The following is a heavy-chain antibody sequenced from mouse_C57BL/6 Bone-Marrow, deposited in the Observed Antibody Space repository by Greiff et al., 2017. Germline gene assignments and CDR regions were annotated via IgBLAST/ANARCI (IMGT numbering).Heavy chain of an antibody. D-gene: IGHD1-1*01. V-gene: IGHV1-50*01. J-gene: IGHJ4*01. Sequence: VQLQQPGAELVKPGASVKLSCKASGYTFTSYWMQWVKQRPGQGLEWIGEIDPSDSYTNYNQKVKGKATLTVETSSSTAYMQLSSRTSEDSAVYYCAREYYGSYYYAMDYWCQGTSVTVSS. CDR2: IDPSDSYT. CDR3: AREYYGSYYYAMDY. CDR1: GYTFTSYW.